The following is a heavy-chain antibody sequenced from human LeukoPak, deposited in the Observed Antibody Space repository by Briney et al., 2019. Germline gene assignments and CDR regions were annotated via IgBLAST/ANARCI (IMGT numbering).Heavy chain of an antibody. D-gene: IGHD3-16*01. J-gene: IGHJ4*02. Sequence: GRSLRLSCAASGFTFDDYAMHWVRQAPGQGLEWVSGISWNSGSIGYADSVKGRFTISRDNAKNSLYLQMNSLRAEDTALYYCAKAGWGYQFDYWGQGTLVTVSS. CDR2: ISWNSGSI. CDR1: GFTFDDYA. CDR3: AKAGWGYQFDY. V-gene: IGHV3-9*01.